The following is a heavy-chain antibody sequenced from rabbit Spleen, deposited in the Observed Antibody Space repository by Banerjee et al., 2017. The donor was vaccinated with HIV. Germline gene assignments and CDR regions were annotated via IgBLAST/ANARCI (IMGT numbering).Heavy chain of an antibody. CDR3: ARDTGSSFSSYGMDL. V-gene: IGHV1S45*01. J-gene: IGHJ6*01. CDR1: GFTISSTYY. CDR2: IYGGSGSA. D-gene: IGHD8-1*01. Sequence: QEQLVESGGGLVQPGGSLTLSCKASGFTISSTYYMCWVRQAPGKGLEWIGCIYGGSGSAYYASWAKGRFTVSKTSSTTVTLQMTSLTVADTATYFCARDTGSSFSSYGMDLWGQGTLVTVS.